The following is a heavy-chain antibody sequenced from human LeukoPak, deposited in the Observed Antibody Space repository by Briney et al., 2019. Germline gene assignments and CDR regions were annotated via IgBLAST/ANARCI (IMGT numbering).Heavy chain of an antibody. J-gene: IGHJ4*02. D-gene: IGHD2-2*03. CDR3: ARGLDLGGYCSSTSCRYFDY. Sequence: ASVKVSCKASGYTFRGYYMHWVRQAPGQGREWMGRFNPNSGGTNYAQKFQGRVTMTRDTSINTAYMELSRLTSDDTAVYYCARGLDLGGYCSSTSCRYFDYWGQGTLVTVSS. CDR1: GYTFRGYY. CDR2: FNPNSGGT. V-gene: IGHV1-2*06.